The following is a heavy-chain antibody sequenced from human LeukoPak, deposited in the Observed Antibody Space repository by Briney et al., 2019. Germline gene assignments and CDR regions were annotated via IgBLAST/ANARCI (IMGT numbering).Heavy chain of an antibody. D-gene: IGHD1-26*01. CDR2: ISSSSSTI. V-gene: IGHV3-48*01. J-gene: IGHJ4*02. CDR3: AREINSGRYPFDY. Sequence: GGSLRLSCAASGFTFSSYSMNWVRQAPGKGLEWVSYISSSSSTIYYADSVKGRFTISRDNAKNSLYLQMNSLRAEDTAVYYCAREINSGRYPFDYWGQGTLVTVSS. CDR1: GFTFSSYS.